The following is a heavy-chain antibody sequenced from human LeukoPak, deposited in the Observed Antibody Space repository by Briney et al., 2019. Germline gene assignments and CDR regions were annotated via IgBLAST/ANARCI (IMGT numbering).Heavy chain of an antibody. CDR3: ANGKRRDRYNVCDY. D-gene: IGHD5-24*01. Sequence: GGSLRLSCVASGFTFSAYWMHWVRQVPGKGLVRFSRINNDGTATFFADSVKGRFTISRDNSKNTLYRQMNSLRAEDTAVYYCANGKRRDRYNVCDYWGQGTLVTVSS. CDR2: INNDGTAT. CDR1: GFTFSAYW. V-gene: IGHV3-74*01. J-gene: IGHJ4*02.